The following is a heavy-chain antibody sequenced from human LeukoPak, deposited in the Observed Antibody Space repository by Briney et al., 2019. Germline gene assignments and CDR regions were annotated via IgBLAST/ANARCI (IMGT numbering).Heavy chain of an antibody. J-gene: IGHJ4*02. CDR1: GFTFSSYA. CDR3: ARDRKDYYGSGSFDY. V-gene: IGHV3-30-3*01. Sequence: PGGSLRLSCAASGFTFSSYAMHWVRQAPGKGLEWVAVISYDGSNKYYADSVKGRFTISRDNSKNTLYLQMNSLRAEDTAVYYCARDRKDYYGSGSFDYWGQGTLVTVSS. D-gene: IGHD3-10*01. CDR2: ISYDGSNK.